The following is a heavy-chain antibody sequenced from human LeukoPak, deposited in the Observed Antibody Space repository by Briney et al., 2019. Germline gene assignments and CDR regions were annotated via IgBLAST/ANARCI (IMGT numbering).Heavy chain of an antibody. CDR1: GYTFTSYA. V-gene: IGHV1-8*02. CDR3: ARGLGGTTGTNLDY. D-gene: IGHD1-1*01. J-gene: IGHJ4*02. Sequence: ASVKVSCKASGYTFTSYAMNWVRQAPGQGLEWMGWMNPNSGNTGYAQKFQGRVTMTRNTSISTAYMELSSLRSEDTAVYYCARGLGGTTGTNLDYWGQGTLVTVSS. CDR2: MNPNSGNT.